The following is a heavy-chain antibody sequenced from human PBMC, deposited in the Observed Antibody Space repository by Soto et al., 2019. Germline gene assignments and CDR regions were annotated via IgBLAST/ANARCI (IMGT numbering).Heavy chain of an antibody. CDR2: ISGSGDSK. Sequence: GGSLRLSCAASGFTFSSYWMSWVRQAPGKGLEWVSGISGSGDSKHYSDSLKGRFTISRDNSKNTLFLQMNSLRAEDTAVYYCARIPFDHVWGTDRYSPNFDYWGQGTQFTVSS. CDR1: GFTFSSYW. J-gene: IGHJ4*02. CDR3: ARIPFDHVWGTDRYSPNFDY. V-gene: IGHV3-23*01. D-gene: IGHD3-16*02.